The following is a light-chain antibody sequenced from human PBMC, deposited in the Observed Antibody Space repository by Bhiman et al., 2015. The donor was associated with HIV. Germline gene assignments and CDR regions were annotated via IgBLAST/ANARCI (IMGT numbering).Light chain of an antibody. J-gene: IGLJ1*01. CDR3: SSYTSSSTYV. CDR1: SGDIGAYNY. Sequence: QSALTQPASVSGSPGPSITISCNGTSGDIGAYNYVSWYQQHPDRAPKLIIFDVTTRPTGVSNRFSGSKSGNTASLTISGLQTEDEADYYCSSYTSSSTYVFGSGTKVTVL. CDR2: DVT. V-gene: IGLV2-14*03.